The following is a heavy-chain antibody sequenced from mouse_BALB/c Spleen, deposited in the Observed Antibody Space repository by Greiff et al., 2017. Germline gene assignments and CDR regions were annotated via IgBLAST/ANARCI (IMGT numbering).Heavy chain of an antibody. J-gene: IGHJ3*01. CDR2: IYPGDGDT. D-gene: IGHD1-1*02. V-gene: IGHV1-82*01. CDR3: ARLKNYQFAY. CDR1: GYAFSISW. Sequence: VQLQQSGPELVKPGASVKISCKASGYAFSISWMNWVKQRPGQGLEWIGRIYPGDGDTNYNGKFKGKATLTADKSSSTAYMQLSSLTSVDSAVYFCARLKNYQFAYWGQGTLVTVSA.